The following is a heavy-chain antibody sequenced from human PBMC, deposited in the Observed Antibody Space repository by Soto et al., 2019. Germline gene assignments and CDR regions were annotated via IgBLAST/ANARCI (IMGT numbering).Heavy chain of an antibody. CDR2: IYNSGRT. Sequence: SETLSLTCTVSGGSISSGGYYWSWIRQHPGRGLEWIGYIYNSGRTYYNPSLKSRVTISVDTSKNQFSLKLSSVTAADTAVYYCARSDILTGYSTTGNWFDPWGQGSLVTVSS. J-gene: IGHJ5*02. CDR3: ARSDILTGYSTTGNWFDP. D-gene: IGHD3-9*01. V-gene: IGHV4-31*03. CDR1: GGSISSGGYY.